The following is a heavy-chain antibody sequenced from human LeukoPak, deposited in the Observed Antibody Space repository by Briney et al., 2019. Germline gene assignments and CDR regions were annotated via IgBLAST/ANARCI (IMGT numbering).Heavy chain of an antibody. Sequence: GRSLRLSCAASGFTFDDYAMHWVRQAPGKGLEWFSGISWNSGTIGYVDSVKGRFTISRDNAKNSLYLQMNSLRAEDTALYYCAKGGSYYYESSGYLDYWGQGMLVTVSS. D-gene: IGHD3-22*01. V-gene: IGHV3-9*01. CDR3: AKGGSYYYESSGYLDY. J-gene: IGHJ4*02. CDR2: ISWNSGTI. CDR1: GFTFDDYA.